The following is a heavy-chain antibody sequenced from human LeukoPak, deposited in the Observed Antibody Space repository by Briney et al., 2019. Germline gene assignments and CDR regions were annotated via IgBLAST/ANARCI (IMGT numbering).Heavy chain of an antibody. Sequence: GRSLRLSCAASGFIFSDAWMNCVRQAPGKGLDWVGRIRSTIDGGTIDYAAPVKGRFTISRDDSKNILYLQLNSLKTEDTAVYYCTTQQQLASTEFDYWGRGTLVTVSS. CDR3: TTQQQLASTEFDY. CDR1: GFIFSDAW. D-gene: IGHD6-13*01. V-gene: IGHV3-15*05. CDR2: IRSTIDGGTI. J-gene: IGHJ4*02.